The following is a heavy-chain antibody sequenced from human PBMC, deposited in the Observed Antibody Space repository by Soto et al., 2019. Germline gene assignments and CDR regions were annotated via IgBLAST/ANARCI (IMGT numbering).Heavy chain of an antibody. CDR3: ARGTTVETGSY. V-gene: IGHV1-18*01. J-gene: IGHJ4*02. Sequence: QVQLVQSGAEVKKPGASVKVSCKASGYTFTNYGISWVRQAPGQGLEWMGWISAYNGNTNYAQKLQGRVTMTTDTDTSKAYRELRSLRYDDTAVYYCARGTTVETGSYWGQGTLVTVSS. CDR1: GYTFTNYG. CDR2: ISAYNGNT. D-gene: IGHD5-18*01.